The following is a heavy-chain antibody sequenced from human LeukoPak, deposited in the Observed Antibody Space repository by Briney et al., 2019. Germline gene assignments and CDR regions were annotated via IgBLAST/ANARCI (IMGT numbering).Heavy chain of an antibody. CDR1: GGTFSSYA. CDR2: IIPIFGTG. V-gene: IGHV1-69*05. D-gene: IGHD7-27*01. J-gene: IGHJ4*02. Sequence: GASVKVSCKASGGTFSSYAISWVRQAPGQGLEWMGGIIPIFGTGNYAQKFQDRVTMTRNTSISTAYMELSSLRSDDTAVYYCARGPPNWGYDYWGPGTLVTVSS. CDR3: ARGPPNWGYDY.